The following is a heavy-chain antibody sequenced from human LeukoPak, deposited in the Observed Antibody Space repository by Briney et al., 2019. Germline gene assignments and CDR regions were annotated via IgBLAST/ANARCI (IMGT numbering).Heavy chain of an antibody. D-gene: IGHD5-18*01. CDR1: GFTFSSYA. CDR3: AKDDTAGGWDLRMGVSFDY. V-gene: IGHV3-23*01. J-gene: IGHJ4*02. CDR2: ISGSGGST. Sequence: PGGSLRLSCAASGFTFSSYAMSWVRQAPGRGLEWVSAISGSGGSTYYADSVKGRFTISRDISKNTLYLQINSLRAEDTAVYYCAKDDTAGGWDLRMGVSFDYWGQGTLDTVSS.